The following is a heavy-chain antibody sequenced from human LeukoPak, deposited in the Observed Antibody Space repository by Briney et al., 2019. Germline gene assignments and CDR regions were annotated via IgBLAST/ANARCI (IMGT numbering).Heavy chain of an antibody. CDR3: AKAVAGHFDY. V-gene: IGHV3-23*01. CDR1: GFTVSSNY. Sequence: GGSLRLSCAASGFTVSSNYMSWVRQAPGKGLEWVSAISGSGGSTYYADSVKGRFTISRDNSKNTLYLQMNSLRAEDTAVYYCAKAVAGHFDYWGQGTLVTVSS. J-gene: IGHJ4*02. D-gene: IGHD6-19*01. CDR2: ISGSGGST.